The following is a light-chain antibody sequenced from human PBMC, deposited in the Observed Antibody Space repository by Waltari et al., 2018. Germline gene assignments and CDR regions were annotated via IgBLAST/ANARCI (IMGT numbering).Light chain of an antibody. Sequence: DIQMTQSPSTLSATVGDRVTITGRARQSITNWLAWYQQKPCKAPKHLIYSASNLEIGAPARFSGCGSGTEFTRTISSLQPDYFATYYCQQYDNYWTFCQGTQVEIK. V-gene: IGKV1-5*01. CDR3: QQYDNYWT. CDR2: SAS. J-gene: IGKJ1*01. CDR1: QSITNW.